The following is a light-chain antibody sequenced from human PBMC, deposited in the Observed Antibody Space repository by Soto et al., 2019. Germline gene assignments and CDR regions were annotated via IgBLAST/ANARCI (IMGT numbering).Light chain of an antibody. CDR1: HDVSYDSNNRHY. J-gene: IGKJ2*03. CDR2: WAS. V-gene: IGKV4-1*01. CDR3: RQYHAVLRNS. Sequence: DIVMTQSPDSLTVSLGERATINCKSRHDVSYDSNNRHYLAWYQLRPGQPPKLLIYWASTRASGVPDRFSGSGSGTEFAPTTSSLQPEDAAVYYCRQYHAVLRNSFAQGTRLEIK.